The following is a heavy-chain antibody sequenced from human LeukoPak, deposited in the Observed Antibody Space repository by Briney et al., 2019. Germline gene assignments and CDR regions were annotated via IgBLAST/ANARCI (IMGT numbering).Heavy chain of an antibody. CDR1: GGSISNYY. Sequence: SETLSLTCTVSGGSISNYYWAWIRQPPGRGLEWIGYIYDTGITKYNPSLKSRLTISLHTSRNQFSLNPSSLTAADTAIYYCARVRNFPDAFDIWGQGRMVTVSS. CDR3: ARVRNFPDAFDI. V-gene: IGHV4-59*01. J-gene: IGHJ3*02. CDR2: IYDTGIT.